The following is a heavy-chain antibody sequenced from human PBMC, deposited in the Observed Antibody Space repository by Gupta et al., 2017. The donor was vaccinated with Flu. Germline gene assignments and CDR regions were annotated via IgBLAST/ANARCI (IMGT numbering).Heavy chain of an antibody. CDR3: VKDIKYVTIADVGVVSHGMDV. J-gene: IGHJ6*02. CDR1: GFSFHDYV. D-gene: IGHD3-3*01. CDR2: INWSGGRV. V-gene: IGHV3-9*01. Sequence: EVQLVESGGDLVQPGGSLRLSCAASGFSFHDYVMHWVRQAPGKGLEWVSGINWSGGRVVYADSVKGRFTISRDNLKNSLHLQMDSLRPEDTALYYCVKDIKYVTIADVGVVSHGMDVWGQGTAVTVSS.